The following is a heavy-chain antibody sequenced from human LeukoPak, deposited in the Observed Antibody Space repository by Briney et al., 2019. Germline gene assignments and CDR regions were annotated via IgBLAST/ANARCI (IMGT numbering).Heavy chain of an antibody. V-gene: IGHV4-59*01. Sequence: SETLSLTCTVPGDSFNIYYWSWIRQSPGKGLEWIGYIYSGGRNNYNPSLKSRATMSLDTSKNQISLKLTSVTAADTAVYCCARHSEIDYYDSSGSRDAGPIWGQGTMVTVSS. CDR1: GDSFNIYY. CDR3: ARHSEIDYYDSSGSRDAGPI. D-gene: IGHD3-22*01. J-gene: IGHJ3*02. CDR2: IYSGGRN.